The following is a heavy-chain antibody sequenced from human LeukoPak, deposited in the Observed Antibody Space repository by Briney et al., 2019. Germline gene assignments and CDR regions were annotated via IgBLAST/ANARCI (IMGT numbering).Heavy chain of an antibody. D-gene: IGHD4-23*01. CDR1: GGAITNYY. CDR3: ARDSVGFDP. V-gene: IGHV4-59*01. Sequence: PSETLSLTCTVSGGAITNYYWNWIRQPPGKGLEWIGHIYYSGSTYYNPSLKSRVTISVDTSKNQFSLKLSSVTAADTAVCYCARDSVGFDPWGQGTLVTVSS. CDR2: IYYSGST. J-gene: IGHJ5*02.